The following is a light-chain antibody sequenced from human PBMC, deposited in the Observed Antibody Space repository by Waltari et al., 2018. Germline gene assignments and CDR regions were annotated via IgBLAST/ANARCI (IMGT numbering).Light chain of an antibody. CDR3: HVWDVNSDHYI. CDR1: NLGTKS. Sequence: SYVLTQAPSVSVAPGQTARITCGGHNLGTKSVHWYQQKPGQAPVMVVYDDSDWPSGIPERFSGSNSGNTATLTISRVEAGDEADYYCHVWDVNSDHYIFGSGTTVTVL. J-gene: IGLJ1*01. CDR2: DDS. V-gene: IGLV3-21*02.